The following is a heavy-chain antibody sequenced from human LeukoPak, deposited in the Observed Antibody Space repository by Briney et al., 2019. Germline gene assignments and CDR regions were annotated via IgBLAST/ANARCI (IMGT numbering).Heavy chain of an antibody. V-gene: IGHV4-38-2*01. J-gene: IGHJ3*02. Sequence: SETLSLICAVSGYSISSGYYWGWIRQPPGKGLEWIGSIYHSGSTYYNPSLKSRVTISVDTSKNQFSLKLSSVTAADTAVYYCARHSSYGYGISAFDIWGQGTMVTVSS. D-gene: IGHD5-18*01. CDR3: ARHSSYGYGISAFDI. CDR1: GYSISSGYY. CDR2: IYHSGST.